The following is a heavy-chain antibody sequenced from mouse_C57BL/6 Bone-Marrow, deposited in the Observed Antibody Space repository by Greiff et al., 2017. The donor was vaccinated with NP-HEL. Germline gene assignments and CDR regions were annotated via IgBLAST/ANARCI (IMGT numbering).Heavy chain of an antibody. CDR2: INPGSGGT. CDR1: GYAFTNYL. Sequence: QVQLQQSGAELVRPGTSVKVSCKASGYAFTNYLIEWVKQRPGQGLEWIGVINPGSGGTKYNEKFKGKATLTADKSSRTAYMQLSSLTSVDSAVYFCARGDDGYYRFAYWGKGTLVTVSA. CDR3: ARGDDGYYRFAY. V-gene: IGHV1-54*01. D-gene: IGHD2-3*01. J-gene: IGHJ3*01.